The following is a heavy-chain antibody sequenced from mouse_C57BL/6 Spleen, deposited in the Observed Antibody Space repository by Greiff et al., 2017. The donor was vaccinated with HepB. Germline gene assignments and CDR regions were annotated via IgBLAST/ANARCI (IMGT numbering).Heavy chain of an antibody. CDR3: TFYYYGRSYFAY. CDR1: GFNIKDDY. CDR2: IDPENGDT. Sequence: VHVKQSGAELVRPGASVKLSCTASGFNIKDDYMHWVKQRPEQGLEWIGWIDPENGDTEYASKFQGKATITADTSSKTAYLQLSRLTSEDTAVYYCTFYYYGRSYFAYWGQGTLVTVSA. J-gene: IGHJ3*01. D-gene: IGHD1-1*01. V-gene: IGHV14-4*01.